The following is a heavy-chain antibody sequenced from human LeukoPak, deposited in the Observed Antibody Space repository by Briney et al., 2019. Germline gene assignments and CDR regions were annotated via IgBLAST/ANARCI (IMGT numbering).Heavy chain of an antibody. CDR1: GYTFTNFW. Sequence: GESLKISCEGSGYTFTNFWIGWVRQMPGKGLEWMGIVSPSDSDTRYSPSFQGQVTISADRSITTAYLQWSSLKASDTATYYCVRQPRVHTPDFWGQGTLVTVSS. V-gene: IGHV5-51*01. CDR2: VSPSDSDT. CDR3: VRQPRVHTPDF. D-gene: IGHD1-1*01. J-gene: IGHJ4*02.